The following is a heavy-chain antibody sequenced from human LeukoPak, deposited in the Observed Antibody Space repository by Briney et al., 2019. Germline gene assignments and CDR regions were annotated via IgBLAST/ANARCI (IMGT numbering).Heavy chain of an antibody. J-gene: IGHJ5*01. CDR2: ILGSGGST. V-gene: IGHV3-23*01. D-gene: IGHD3-9*01. Sequence: GASLRLSCAASGFTFSNYAMSWVRQAPGKGLEWVSAILGSGGSTYYADSVKGRFTVSRDNSKSTLYLQMNSLRAEDTALYYCAKWGDYDVLTVYYVPDSWGQGTLVTVSS. CDR3: AKWGDYDVLTVYYVPDS. CDR1: GFTFSNYA.